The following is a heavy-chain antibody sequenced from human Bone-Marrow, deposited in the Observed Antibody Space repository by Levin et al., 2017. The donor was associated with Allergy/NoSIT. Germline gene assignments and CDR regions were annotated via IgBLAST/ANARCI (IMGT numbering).Heavy chain of an antibody. V-gene: IGHV3-23*01. CDR1: GFTFSGFV. D-gene: IGHD1-26*01. CDR3: ARDLLGIGLFDY. J-gene: IGHJ4*02. CDR2: ISGSSGTT. Sequence: SCAASGFTFSGFVMHWVRQAPGKGLEWVSSISGSSGTTYYADSVKGRFTISRDNSKNTLYVQMNRLRVEDTAVYYCARDLLGIGLFDYWGQGTLVTVSS.